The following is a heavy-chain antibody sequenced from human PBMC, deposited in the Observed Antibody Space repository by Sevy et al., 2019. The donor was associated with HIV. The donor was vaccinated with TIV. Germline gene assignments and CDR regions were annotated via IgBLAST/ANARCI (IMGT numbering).Heavy chain of an antibody. V-gene: IGHV3-9*01. D-gene: IGHD6-25*01. Sequence: GGSLRLSCATSGFKFDDYGMHWVRQAPGKGLEWVSGINWNSASKGYADSVKGRFTISRDNAKNSLYLQMNSLGTEDTALYYCVRDRTQFYSGLGDYWGQGSLVTVSS. CDR3: VRDRTQFYSGLGDY. J-gene: IGHJ4*02. CDR2: INWNSASK. CDR1: GFKFDDYG.